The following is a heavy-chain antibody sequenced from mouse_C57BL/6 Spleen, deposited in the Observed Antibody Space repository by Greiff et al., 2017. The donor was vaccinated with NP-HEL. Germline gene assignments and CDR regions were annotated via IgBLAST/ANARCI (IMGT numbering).Heavy chain of an antibody. J-gene: IGHJ1*03. Sequence: EVQVVESGGGLVKPGGSLKLSCAASGFTFSSYAMSWVRQTPEKRLEWVATISDGGSYTYYPDNVKGRFTISRDNAKNNLYLQMSHLKSEDTAMYYCARDGYYKDWYFDVWGTGTTVTVSS. CDR1: GFTFSSYA. D-gene: IGHD2-3*01. CDR3: ARDGYYKDWYFDV. CDR2: ISDGGSYT. V-gene: IGHV5-4*01.